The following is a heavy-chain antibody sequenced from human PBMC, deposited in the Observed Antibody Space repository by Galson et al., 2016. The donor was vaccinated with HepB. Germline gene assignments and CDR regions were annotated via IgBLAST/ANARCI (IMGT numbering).Heavy chain of an antibody. J-gene: IGHJ5*02. Sequence: ETLSLTCAVYGGSFSGYHWSWIRQPPGTGLEWIGEINHGGYTNYNPSLKSRVTISVDTSKNQVSLKLSSVTAADPAVFYCARVSLRCSGKFGFDPWGQGTLVTVSS. CDR2: INHGGYT. D-gene: IGHD3-10*02. V-gene: IGHV4-34*01. CDR1: GGSFSGYH. CDR3: ARVSLRCSGKFGFDP.